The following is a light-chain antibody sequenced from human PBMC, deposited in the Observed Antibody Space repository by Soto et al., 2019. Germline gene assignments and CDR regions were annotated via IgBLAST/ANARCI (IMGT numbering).Light chain of an antibody. V-gene: IGLV2-11*01. CDR2: DVN. Sequence: SALTHTLSVSGSPGQSVTISLTGNSSDVGGYNYVSWYQQHPGKAPKLMIYDVNKRPSGVPDRFSGSKSGNTASLTISGLQAEDEADYYCCSYAGSYTLYVFGTGTKVTVL. CDR1: SSDVGGYNY. J-gene: IGLJ1*01. CDR3: CSYAGSYTLYV.